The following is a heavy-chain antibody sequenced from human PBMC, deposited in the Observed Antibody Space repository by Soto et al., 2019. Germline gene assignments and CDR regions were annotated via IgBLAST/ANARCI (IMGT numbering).Heavy chain of an antibody. CDR1: GGSISSYY. J-gene: IGHJ4*02. CDR3: ARGNFYYDSSGYPPLGYFDY. D-gene: IGHD3-22*01. V-gene: IGHV4-59*01. Sequence: SETLSLTCTVSGGSISSYYWSWIRQPPGKGLEWFGYIYYSGSTNYNPSLKSRVTISVDTSKNQFSLKLSSVTAADTAVFYRARGNFYYDSSGYPPLGYFDYWGQGTLVTVSS. CDR2: IYYSGST.